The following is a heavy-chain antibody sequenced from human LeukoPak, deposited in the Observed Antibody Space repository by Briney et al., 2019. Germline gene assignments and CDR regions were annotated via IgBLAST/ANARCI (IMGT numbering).Heavy chain of an antibody. J-gene: IGHJ4*02. CDR1: GFTFSSYA. Sequence: GGPLRLSCAVSGFTFSSYAMSWVRQAPGQGLEWVSAISGSGGNTYYADSVKGRFTISRDNSKNTLYLQMNSLRAEDTAVYFCAKGSIAVSLFDYWGQGTLVTVSS. V-gene: IGHV3-23*01. D-gene: IGHD6-19*01. CDR3: AKGSIAVSLFDY. CDR2: ISGSGGNT.